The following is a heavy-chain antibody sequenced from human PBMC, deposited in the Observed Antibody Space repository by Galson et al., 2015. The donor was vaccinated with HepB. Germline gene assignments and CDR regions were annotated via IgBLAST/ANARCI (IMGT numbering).Heavy chain of an antibody. V-gene: IGHV4-59*02. D-gene: IGHD1-26*01. J-gene: IGHJ6*02. CDR3: ARGDGGYYLMDYYGLDV. Sequence: ETLSLTCSVSGGSVMSYCWTWVRQSAGKGLEWIGHSTLRDGIIYNPSLKSRVTLSLDTSKNQFSLTLTSVTPADTAVYFCARGDGGYYLMDYYGLDVWGRGTTVTVSS. CDR1: GGSVMSYC. CDR2: STLRDGI.